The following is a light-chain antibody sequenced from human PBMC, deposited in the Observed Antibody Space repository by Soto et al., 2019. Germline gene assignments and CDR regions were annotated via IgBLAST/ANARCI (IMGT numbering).Light chain of an antibody. CDR1: RSDVGGYNL. J-gene: IGLJ2*01. CDR3: YSFAGGATFV. CDR2: EGT. Sequence: QSALTQPASVSGSPGQSITISCTGTRSDVGGYNLVSWYQQKAGKAPKLMIYEGTKRPSGVSDRFSGSRSGTTASLTISALQAEDEADYSCYSFAGGATFVFGGGTQLTVL. V-gene: IGLV2-23*03.